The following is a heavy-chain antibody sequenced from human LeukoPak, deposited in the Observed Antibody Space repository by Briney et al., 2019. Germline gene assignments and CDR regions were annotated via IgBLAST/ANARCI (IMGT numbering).Heavy chain of an antibody. J-gene: IGHJ3*02. Sequence: PTGGSLRLSCAASGFAFSDYSMNWVRRAPGKGLEWVSYISSSDNTIHYADSVKGRFTISRDNAKNSLYLEMNSLRAEDTAVYYCAKVSRDNSGSDAFDIWGQGTMVTVSS. CDR2: ISSSDNTI. CDR3: AKVSRDNSGSDAFDI. V-gene: IGHV3-48*01. D-gene: IGHD3-22*01. CDR1: GFAFSDYS.